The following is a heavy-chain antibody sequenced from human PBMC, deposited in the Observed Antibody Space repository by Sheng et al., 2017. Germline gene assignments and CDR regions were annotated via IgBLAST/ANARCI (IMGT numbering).Heavy chain of an antibody. CDR3: ARGMVISIY. CDR2: IKQDGSEK. CDR1: GFTFSSHW. D-gene: IGHD3-22*01. Sequence: EVQLVESGGGLVQPGGSLRLSCAASGFTFSSHWMSWVRQAPGKGLEWVATIKQDGSEKYYVDSVKGRFTISRDNAKNSVYLQMNNLRAEDTAVYYCARGMVISIYWGQGTLVTV. V-gene: IGHV3-7*04. J-gene: IGHJ4*02.